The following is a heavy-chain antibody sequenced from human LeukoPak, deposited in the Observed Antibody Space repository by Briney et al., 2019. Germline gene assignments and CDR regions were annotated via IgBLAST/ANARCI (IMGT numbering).Heavy chain of an antibody. J-gene: IGHJ4*02. Sequence: SETLSLTCTVSGGSISSSSYYWGWIRQPPGTGLEWIGSIYYSGSTYYNPSLKSRVTISVDTSKNQFSLKLNSVTAADTAVYYCARGDIAAGGAPFDYWGQGTLVTVSS. CDR3: ARGDIAAGGAPFDY. CDR1: GGSISSSSYY. CDR2: IYYSGST. D-gene: IGHD6-13*01. V-gene: IGHV4-39*07.